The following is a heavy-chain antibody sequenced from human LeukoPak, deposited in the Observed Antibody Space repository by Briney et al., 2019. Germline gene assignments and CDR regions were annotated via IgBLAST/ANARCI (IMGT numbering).Heavy chain of an antibody. CDR3: ARESSPYYYDSSGPHAFDI. Sequence: AETLSLTCTVSGGSFSSYYWSWIRQPPGKGLEWIGYIYYSGSTNYNPSLKSRVTISVDTSKNQFSLKLSSVTAADTAVYYCARESSPYYYDSSGPHAFDIWGQGTMVTVSS. CDR2: IYYSGST. V-gene: IGHV4-59*01. CDR1: GGSFSSYY. J-gene: IGHJ3*02. D-gene: IGHD3-22*01.